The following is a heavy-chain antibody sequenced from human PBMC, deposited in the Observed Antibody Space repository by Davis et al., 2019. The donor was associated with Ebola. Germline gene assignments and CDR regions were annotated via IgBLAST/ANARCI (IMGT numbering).Heavy chain of an antibody. CDR3: ATVALYYDGVGRSPPGYSMDV. Sequence: AASVKVSCKASGYTVTGYYMHWVRQAPGQRLEWMGGVDPEHGETIYAQKFQGRVTMTEDTSTDTAYMELRRLRSEDTAVYYCATVALYYDGVGRSPPGYSMDVWGTGTTVTVSS. D-gene: IGHD3-16*01. CDR1: GYTVTGYY. CDR2: VDPEHGET. V-gene: IGHV1-24*01. J-gene: IGHJ6*04.